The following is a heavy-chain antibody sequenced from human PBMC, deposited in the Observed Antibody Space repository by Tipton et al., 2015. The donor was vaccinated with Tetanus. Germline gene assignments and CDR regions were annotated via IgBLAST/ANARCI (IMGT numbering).Heavy chain of an antibody. CDR3: ARANNEFPKKGPFDS. V-gene: IGHV4-39*02. CDR1: GGSMSGSGHY. CDR2: ISYSGRT. Sequence: TLSLTCIVSGGSMSGSGHYGAWVRQSPGKGLEWIGSISYSGRTYYSPSLKSRVTMSVDTSKKDFSVRLGSVTAADTAVYYCARANNEFPKKGPFDSWAQGSLVIVSS. J-gene: IGHJ4*02. D-gene: IGHD1-1*01.